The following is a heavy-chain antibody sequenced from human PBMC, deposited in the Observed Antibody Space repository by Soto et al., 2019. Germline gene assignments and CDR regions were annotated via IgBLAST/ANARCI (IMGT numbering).Heavy chain of an antibody. V-gene: IGHV4-59*08. CDR2: IYNSGST. J-gene: IGHJ4*02. CDR1: GGSISSYY. CDR3: ARGSTGYSSSWYRY. Sequence: QVQLQESGPGLVKPSETLSLTCTVSGGSISSYYWSWIRQPPGKGLEWIGYIYNSGSTNYNPSLRSRVTXXVXTXXNQFSLKPSSVTAADTAVYYCARGSTGYSSSWYRYWGQGTLVTVSS. D-gene: IGHD6-13*01.